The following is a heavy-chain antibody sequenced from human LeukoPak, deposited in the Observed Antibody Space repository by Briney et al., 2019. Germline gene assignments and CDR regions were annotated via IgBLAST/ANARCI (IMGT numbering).Heavy chain of an antibody. CDR2: ISYDGSNK. CDR3: ARDRYPLVRYYFDY. J-gene: IGHJ4*02. CDR1: GFTFSSYA. D-gene: IGHD6-6*01. Sequence: SGGSLRLSCAASGFTFSSYAMHWVRQAPGKGLEWVAVISYDGSNKYYADSVKGRFTISRDNSKNTLYLQMNSLRAEDTAVYYCARDRYPLVRYYFDYWGQGTLVTVSS. V-gene: IGHV3-30-3*01.